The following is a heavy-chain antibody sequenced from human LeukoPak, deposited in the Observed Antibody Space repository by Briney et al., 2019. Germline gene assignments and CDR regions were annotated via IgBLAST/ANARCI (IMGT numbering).Heavy chain of an antibody. CDR2: IIPILGIA. V-gene: IGHV1-69*02. CDR3: ARGSSVGGDYGLDDALDI. Sequence: SVKVSCKASGGTFSSYTISWVRQAPGQGLEWMGRIIPILGIANYAQKFQGRVTITADKSTSTAYMELSSLRSEDTAVYYCARGSSVGGDYGLDDALDIWGQGTMVTVSS. J-gene: IGHJ3*02. D-gene: IGHD4-17*01. CDR1: GGTFSSYT.